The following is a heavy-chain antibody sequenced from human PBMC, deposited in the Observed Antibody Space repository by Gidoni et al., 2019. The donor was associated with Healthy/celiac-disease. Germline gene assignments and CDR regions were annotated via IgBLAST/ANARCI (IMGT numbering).Heavy chain of an antibody. CDR2: IYYSGST. CDR1: GGSISSGGYY. D-gene: IGHD3-22*01. V-gene: IGHV4-31*03. Sequence: QVQLQESGPGRVKPSQTLSLTCTVSGGSISSGGYYWSWIRQHPGKGLEWIGYIYYSGSTYSNPSLKSRVTLSVDTSKNQFSLKLSSVTAADTAVYYCARGYYDSSGYCFDYWGQGTLVTVSS. J-gene: IGHJ4*02. CDR3: ARGYYDSSGYCFDY.